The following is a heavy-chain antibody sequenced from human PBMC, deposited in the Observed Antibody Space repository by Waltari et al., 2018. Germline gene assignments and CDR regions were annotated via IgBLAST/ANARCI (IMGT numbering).Heavy chain of an antibody. D-gene: IGHD6-6*01. CDR3: AKAVLAARQANDAFDI. CDR2: IYSGGST. Sequence: EVQLLESGGGLVQPGGSLRLSCAASGFTFSSYAMSWVRQAPGKGLEWVSVIYSGGSTYYADSVKGRFTISRDNSKNTLYLQMNSLRAEDTAVYYCAKAVLAARQANDAFDIWGQGTMVTVSS. V-gene: IGHV3-23*03. CDR1: GFTFSSYA. J-gene: IGHJ3*02.